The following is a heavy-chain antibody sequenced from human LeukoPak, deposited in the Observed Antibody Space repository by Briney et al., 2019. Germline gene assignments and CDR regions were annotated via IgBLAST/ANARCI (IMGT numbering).Heavy chain of an antibody. CDR2: INPSGGST. D-gene: IGHD1-26*01. V-gene: IGHV1-46*01. CDR1: GYTFTSYD. J-gene: IGHJ4*02. Sequence: ASVKVSCKASGYTFTSYDINWVRQATGQGLEWMGIINPSGGSTSYAQKFQGRVTMTRDMSTSTVYMELSSLRSEDTAVYYCARDISYRPFDYWGQGTLVTVSS. CDR3: ARDISYRPFDY.